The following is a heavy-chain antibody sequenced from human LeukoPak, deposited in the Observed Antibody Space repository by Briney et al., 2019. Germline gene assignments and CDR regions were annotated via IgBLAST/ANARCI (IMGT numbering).Heavy chain of an antibody. CDR3: ARDAWNGNSPLDY. D-gene: IGHD3-3*01. J-gene: IGHJ4*02. CDR1: GGSISSYY. Sequence: SETLSLTCTVSGGSISSYYWSWIRQSPGKGLEWIGYIDYSGSAYYNPSFKSRVTISVDTAKSQFSLDLRSVTAADTAVYYCARDAWNGNSPLDYWGQGTLVTVSS. V-gene: IGHV4-59*12. CDR2: IDYSGSA.